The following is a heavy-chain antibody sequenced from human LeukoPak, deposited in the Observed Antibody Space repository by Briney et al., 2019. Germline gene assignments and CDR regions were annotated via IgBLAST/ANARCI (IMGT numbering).Heavy chain of an antibody. CDR1: GFTFRSYE. J-gene: IGHJ6*02. D-gene: IGHD3-10*01. Sequence: GGSLRPSCAASGFTFRSYEMTWVRQAPGRGLEWLSYISPSGSTMSYADSVKGRFTISRDSAKNSLYLQMDSLRAEDTAVYYCARLSYFGSTVYGMDVWGQGTTVTVSS. CDR3: ARLSYFGSTVYGMDV. CDR2: ISPSGSTM. V-gene: IGHV3-48*03.